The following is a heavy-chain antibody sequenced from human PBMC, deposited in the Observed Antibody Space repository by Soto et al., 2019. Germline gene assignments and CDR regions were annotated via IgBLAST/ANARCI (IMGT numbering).Heavy chain of an antibody. J-gene: IGHJ4*02. Sequence: ASVKVSCKASGYTFINYGISWVRQAPGQGLEWMGWISPYNGNINYAQRVQGRVTMTTDTSTSTAYMELRSLRYDEKAVYYCARDKFIYGSGSTGTDYWGQGPLVTVSS. CDR2: ISPYNGNI. V-gene: IGHV1-18*04. CDR3: ARDKFIYGSGSTGTDY. D-gene: IGHD3-10*01. CDR1: GYTFINYG.